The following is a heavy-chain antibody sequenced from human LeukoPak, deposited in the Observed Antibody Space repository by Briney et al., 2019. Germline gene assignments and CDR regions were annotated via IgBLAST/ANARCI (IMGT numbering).Heavy chain of an antibody. D-gene: IGHD6-19*01. CDR1: GFTLSSYS. J-gene: IGHJ4*02. V-gene: IGHV3-21*01. CDR3: ARDVKSYSSGASYFDH. CDR2: ISSSSSYI. Sequence: GGSLRLSCAASGFTLSSYSMNWVRQAPGKGLEWVSSISSSSSYIYYADSVKGRFTISRDNAKNSLYLQMNSLRAEDTAVYYCARDVKSYSSGASYFDHWGQGTLVTVSS.